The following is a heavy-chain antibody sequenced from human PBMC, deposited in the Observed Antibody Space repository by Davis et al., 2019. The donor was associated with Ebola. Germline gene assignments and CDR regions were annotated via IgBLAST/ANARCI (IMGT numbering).Heavy chain of an antibody. CDR1: GGSISSGGYY. D-gene: IGHD3-3*01. V-gene: IGHV4-31*03. Sequence: SETLSLTCTVSGGSISSGGYYWSWIRQHPGKGLEWIGYIYYSGSTYYNPSLKSRVTISVDTSKNQFSLKLSSVTAADTAVYYCARDVTPILEWLYFDYWGQGTLVTVSS. CDR3: ARDVTPILEWLYFDY. J-gene: IGHJ4*02. CDR2: IYYSGST.